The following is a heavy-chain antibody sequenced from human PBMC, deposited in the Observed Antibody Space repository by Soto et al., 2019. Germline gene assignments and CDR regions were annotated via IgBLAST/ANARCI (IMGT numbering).Heavy chain of an antibody. V-gene: IGHV4-59*01. CDR3: ATSNYMDV. CDR1: GGSIRGYY. CDR2: IYSDAST. J-gene: IGHJ6*03. Sequence: PSETLSLTCTISGGSIRGYYWSWIRQPPGKGLEWIGYIYSDASTNYDPSLKSRVTISADTSKNQFSLRLSSVTAADTAVYYCATSNYMDVWGKGATVTVSS.